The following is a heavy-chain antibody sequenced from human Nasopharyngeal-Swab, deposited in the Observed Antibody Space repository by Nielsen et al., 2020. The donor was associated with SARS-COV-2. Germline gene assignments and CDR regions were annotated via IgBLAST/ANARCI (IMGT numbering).Heavy chain of an antibody. CDR1: GYTFTGYY. D-gene: IGHD5-18*01. J-gene: IGHJ4*02. CDR2: INPNSGGT. CDR3: ARPRRGYSYGYFDY. Sequence: ASVKVSCKASGYTFTGYYMHWVRQAPGQGLERMGRINPNSGGTNYAQKFQGRVTMTRDTSISTAYMELSRLRSDDTAVYYCARPRRGYSYGYFDYWGQGTLVTVSS. V-gene: IGHV1-2*06.